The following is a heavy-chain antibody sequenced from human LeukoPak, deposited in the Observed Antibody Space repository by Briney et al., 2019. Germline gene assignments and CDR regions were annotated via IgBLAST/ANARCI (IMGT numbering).Heavy chain of an antibody. D-gene: IGHD6-13*01. V-gene: IGHV4-31*03. Sequence: SETLSLTCTVSGGSISSGGYYWSWIRQHPWKGLEWIGYIYYSGSTYYNPSLKSRVTISVDTSKNQFSLKLSSVTAADTAVYYCARDLGSSWYRWGWDGDAFDIWGQGTMVTVSS. CDR3: ARDLGSSWYRWGWDGDAFDI. CDR1: GGSISSGGYY. J-gene: IGHJ3*02. CDR2: IYYSGST.